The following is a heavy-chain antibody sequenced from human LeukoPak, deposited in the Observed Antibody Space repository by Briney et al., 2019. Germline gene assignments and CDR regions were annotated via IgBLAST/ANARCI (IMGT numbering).Heavy chain of an antibody. J-gene: IGHJ3*02. Sequence: GGSLRLSCAASGFTFSSYAMIWVRQAPGKGLEWVSAISGSGGSTYYADSVKGRFTISRDNSKNTLYLQMNSLRAEDTAVYYCALIKRGSIAFDIWGQGTMVTVSS. V-gene: IGHV3-23*01. D-gene: IGHD2-8*01. CDR3: ALIKRGSIAFDI. CDR2: ISGSGGST. CDR1: GFTFSSYA.